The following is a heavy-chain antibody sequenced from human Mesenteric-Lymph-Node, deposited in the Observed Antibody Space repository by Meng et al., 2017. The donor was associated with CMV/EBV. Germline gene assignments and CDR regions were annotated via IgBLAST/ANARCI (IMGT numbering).Heavy chain of an antibody. CDR3: ARDNNYDFWSAWDYYGMDV. V-gene: IGHV3-9*01. CDR1: GFTFDDYA. D-gene: IGHD3-3*01. J-gene: IGHJ6*02. Sequence: SLKISCAASGFTFDDYAMHWVRQAPGKGLEWVSGISWNSGSIGYADSVKGRFTISRDNAKNSLYLQMNSLRAEDTAVYYCARDNNYDFWSAWDYYGMDVWGQGTTVTVSS. CDR2: ISWNSGSI.